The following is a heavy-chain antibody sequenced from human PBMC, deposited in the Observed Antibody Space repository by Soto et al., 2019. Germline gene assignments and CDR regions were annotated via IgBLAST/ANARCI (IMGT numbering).Heavy chain of an antibody. CDR3: ARTRNHQDLVFDY. CDR2: TYFGGST. D-gene: IGHD2-8*02. Sequence: SDTLSLTCTFSVGSITSSPSYCGWMGQPPGKGLEWIGSTYFGGSTYYNPSLTGRVTISVDTSKNQVSLNLNSVTAADTAVYYCARTRNHQDLVFDYWGQGALVNVSS. J-gene: IGHJ4*02. CDR1: VGSITSSPSY. V-gene: IGHV4-39*01.